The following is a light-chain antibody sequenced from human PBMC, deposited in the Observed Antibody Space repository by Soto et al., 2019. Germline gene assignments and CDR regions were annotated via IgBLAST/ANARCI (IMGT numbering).Light chain of an antibody. CDR1: QSISNW. Sequence: DIQMTQSPSTLSASVGDRVTISCRASQSISNWLAWYQQKPGKAPNLLIYDASSLESGVPSRFSGSGSVTEFILTISSLQPDDVATYYCQQYSSYPGTFGQGTKVEIK. CDR2: DAS. V-gene: IGKV1-5*01. CDR3: QQYSSYPGT. J-gene: IGKJ1*01.